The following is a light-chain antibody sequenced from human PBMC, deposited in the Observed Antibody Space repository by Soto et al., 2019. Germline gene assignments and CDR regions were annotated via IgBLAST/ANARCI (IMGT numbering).Light chain of an antibody. CDR1: SGSVSTNYY. V-gene: IGLV8-61*01. CDR2: STN. Sequence: QTVVTQEPSFSVSPGGTVTLTCGLRSGSVSTNYYPSWFQQTPGQAPRTLIYSTNTRSSGVPDRFSGSILGNKAALTITGAQADDESNNYCVLHMGSGIWVFGGGTKLTVL. CDR3: VLHMGSGIWV. J-gene: IGLJ3*02.